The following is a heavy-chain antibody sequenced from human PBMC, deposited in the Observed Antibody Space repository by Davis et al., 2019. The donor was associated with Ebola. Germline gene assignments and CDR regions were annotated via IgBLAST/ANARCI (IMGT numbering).Heavy chain of an antibody. D-gene: IGHD6-19*01. Sequence: GESLKISCAASGFTFSSYSMNWVRQAPGKGLEWVAVISYDGSTNYYADSVKGRFTISRDNSKNTLYLQMNSLRAEDTAVYYCARDKREKQWLDPYYYYYGMDVWGQGTTVTVSS. CDR3: ARDKREKQWLDPYYYYYGMDV. CDR1: GFTFSSYS. J-gene: IGHJ6*02. V-gene: IGHV3-30*03. CDR2: ISYDGSTN.